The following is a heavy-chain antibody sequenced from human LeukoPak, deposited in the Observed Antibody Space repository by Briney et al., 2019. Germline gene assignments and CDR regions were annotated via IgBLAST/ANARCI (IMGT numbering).Heavy chain of an antibody. CDR1: GFTFSSYS. D-gene: IGHD3-22*01. Sequence: RTGGSLRLACAASGFTFSSYSMNWVRQAPGKGREWVTSISSSSSYIYYAHSVKGRFTISRDNAKNSLYLQMNSLRAEDTAVYYCARDWAAYYDSSGYFRAFDIWGQGTMAPVSS. J-gene: IGHJ3*02. V-gene: IGHV3-21*01. CDR3: ARDWAAYYDSSGYFRAFDI. CDR2: ISSSSSYI.